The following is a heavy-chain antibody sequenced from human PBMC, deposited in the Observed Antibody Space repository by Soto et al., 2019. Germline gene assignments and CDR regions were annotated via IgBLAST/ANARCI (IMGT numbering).Heavy chain of an antibody. J-gene: IGHJ6*02. CDR3: VREVQEQITARPVYCMDV. Sequence: EVQLVDSGGGLVQPGGSLRLSCAASGFTFSSYWMSWVRQAPGKGLEWVANIKQDGSEKYYVDSVKGRFTISRDNAKNSLNLQMNSMRAEDTPVYYCVREVQEQITARPVYCMDVWVQGTKVSVS. D-gene: IGHD6-6*01. V-gene: IGHV3-7*03. CDR2: IKQDGSEK. CDR1: GFTFSSYW.